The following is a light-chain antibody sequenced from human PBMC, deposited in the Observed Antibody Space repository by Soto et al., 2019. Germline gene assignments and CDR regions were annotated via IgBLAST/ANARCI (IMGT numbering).Light chain of an antibody. CDR1: QSVLYSSNNKNY. CDR2: WAS. V-gene: IGKV4-1*01. Sequence: DIVMTQSPDSLAVSLGERATINCKSSQSVLYSSNNKNYLAWYQQKQGQPPKLLIYWASTRESGVPDRFSGSGSGTDFTRTISSLQAEDVAVYYCQQYYSSPWTFGQGTKVEIK. J-gene: IGKJ1*01. CDR3: QQYYSSPWT.